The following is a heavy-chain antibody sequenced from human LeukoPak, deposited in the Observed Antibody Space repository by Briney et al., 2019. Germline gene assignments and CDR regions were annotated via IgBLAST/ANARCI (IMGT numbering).Heavy chain of an antibody. CDR3: AREGYYDSSGAGIDAFDI. J-gene: IGHJ3*02. CDR2: NNPNSGGT. V-gene: IGHV1-2*06. CDR1: GYTFTGYY. D-gene: IGHD3-22*01. Sequence: ASVKVSCKASGYTFTGYYMHWVRQAPGQGLEWMGRNNPNSGGTNNAQKFQGRVTMTRDTSISTAYMELSRLRSDDTAVYYCAREGYYDSSGAGIDAFDIWGQGTMVTVSS.